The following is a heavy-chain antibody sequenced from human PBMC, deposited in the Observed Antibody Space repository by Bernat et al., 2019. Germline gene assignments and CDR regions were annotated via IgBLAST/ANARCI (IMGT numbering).Heavy chain of an antibody. CDR3: TTGSVEGG. V-gene: IGHV3-15*07. J-gene: IGHJ4*02. CDR1: GFTFSNAW. D-gene: IGHD3-3*01. CDR2: VKIKTDGETT. Sequence: EMQLVESGGGLVKPGGSLRLSCAASGFTFSNAWMNWVRPAPGKGLEWVGRVKIKTDGETTDYAAPVKGRFTISRDDSKNTLYLQMNSLKTEDTAVYYCTTGSVEGGWGQGTLVTVSS.